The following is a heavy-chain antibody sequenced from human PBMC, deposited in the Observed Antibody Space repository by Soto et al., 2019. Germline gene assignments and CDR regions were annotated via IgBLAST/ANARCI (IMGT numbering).Heavy chain of an antibody. Sequence: GGSLRLSCAASRFTFSSYAMSWVRQAPGKGLEWVSAISGSGGSTYYADSVKGRFTISRDNSKNTLYLQMNSLRAEDTAVYYCAKDSPNYYYYYGMDVWGQGTTVTVSS. CDR3: AKDSPNYYYYYGMDV. CDR2: ISGSGGST. J-gene: IGHJ6*02. V-gene: IGHV3-23*01. CDR1: RFTFSSYA.